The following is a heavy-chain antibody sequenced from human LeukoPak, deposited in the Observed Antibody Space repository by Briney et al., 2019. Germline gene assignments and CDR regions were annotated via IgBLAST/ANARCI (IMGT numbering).Heavy chain of an antibody. D-gene: IGHD4-17*01. J-gene: IGHJ3*02. CDR2: IYTSGST. Sequence: KPSETLSLTCTVSGGSISSGSYYWSWIRQPAGKGLEWIGRIYTSGSTNYNPSLKSRVTISVDTSKNQFSLKLSSVTAADTAVYYCARDPACGDYGIAFDIWGQGTMVTVSS. V-gene: IGHV4-61*02. CDR3: ARDPACGDYGIAFDI. CDR1: GGSISSGSYY.